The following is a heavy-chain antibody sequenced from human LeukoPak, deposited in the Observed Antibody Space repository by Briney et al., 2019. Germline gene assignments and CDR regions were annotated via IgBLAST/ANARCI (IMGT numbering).Heavy chain of an antibody. CDR3: AREVRSYGSGSYYGY. CDR2: IYYSGST. V-gene: IGHV4-61*01. CDR1: GGSISSGSYY. Sequence: SETLSLTCTVSGGSISSGSYYWSWIRQPPGKGLEWIGYIYYSGSTNYNPSLKSRVTISVDTSKNQFSLKLSSVTAADTAVYYCAREVRSYGSGSYYGYWGQGTLVTVSS. J-gene: IGHJ4*02. D-gene: IGHD3-10*01.